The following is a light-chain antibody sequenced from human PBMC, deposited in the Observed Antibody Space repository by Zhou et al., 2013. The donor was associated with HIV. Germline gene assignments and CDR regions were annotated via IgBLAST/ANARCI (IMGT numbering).Light chain of an antibody. J-gene: IGKJ2*01. CDR3: QQYGSSPPYT. Sequence: EIVLTQSPGTLSLSPGERATLSCRASQSVSSNYLAWYQQKPGQAPRLLIFGASTRATGIPDRFSGSGSGTDFTLTISRLEPEDFAVYYCQQYGSSPPYTFGLGDQGWRSN. CDR2: GAS. CDR1: QSVSSNY. V-gene: IGKV3-20*01.